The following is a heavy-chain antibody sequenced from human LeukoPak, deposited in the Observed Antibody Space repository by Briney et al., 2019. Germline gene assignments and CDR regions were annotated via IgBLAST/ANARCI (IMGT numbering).Heavy chain of an antibody. CDR3: ARLITYYYDTDC. Sequence: GASVKVSFKASGGTFNSYAISRGRQAPGQGLEWMGRIIPILGIANYAQKFQGRVTITADKSTSTAYMELSSLRSEDTAVYYCARLITYYYDTDCWGQGTLVTVSS. D-gene: IGHD3-22*01. CDR1: GGTFNSYA. J-gene: IGHJ4*02. V-gene: IGHV1-69*04. CDR2: IIPILGIA.